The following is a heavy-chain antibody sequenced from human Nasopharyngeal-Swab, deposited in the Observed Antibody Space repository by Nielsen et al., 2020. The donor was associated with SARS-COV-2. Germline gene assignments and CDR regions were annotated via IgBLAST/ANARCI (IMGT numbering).Heavy chain of an antibody. D-gene: IGHD6-19*01. J-gene: IGHJ4*02. CDR1: GCTFSSYW. CDR2: SNEDETTT. CDR3: ASDLSGRGDY. Sequence: GESLMISCEASGCTFSSYWMHLVRQAPGKGLVWVSRSNEDETTTDYADSVKGRFAISRDHAKNTLYLQMNSLRAEDTAIYYCASDLSGRGDYWGQGTLVTVAS. V-gene: IGHV3-74*01.